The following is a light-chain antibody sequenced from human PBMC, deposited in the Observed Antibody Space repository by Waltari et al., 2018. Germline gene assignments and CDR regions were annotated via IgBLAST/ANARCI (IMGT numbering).Light chain of an antibody. CDR2: NAL. CDR3: QQRGNWIT. V-gene: IGKV3-11*01. J-gene: IGKJ5*01. CDR1: QSVHNY. Sequence: EIVLTQSPGTLSLSPGERATLSCRASQSVHNYLAWYQQKPGQAPRLLIYNALHRATGIPARFSGSGSGTDFTLTISSLQPEDFGVYYCQQRGNWITFGQGTRLEIK.